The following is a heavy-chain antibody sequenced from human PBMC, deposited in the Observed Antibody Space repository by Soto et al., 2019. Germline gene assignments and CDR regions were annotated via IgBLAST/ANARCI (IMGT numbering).Heavy chain of an antibody. Sequence: GGSLRLSCAASGFTFSSYSMNWVRQAPGKGLEWVSSISSSSSYIYYADSVKGRFTISGDNAKNSLYLQMNSLRDEDTAVYYCAREILIDCSGGSCYRGFDYWGQGTLVTVSS. CDR1: GFTFSSYS. CDR3: AREILIDCSGGSCYRGFDY. V-gene: IGHV3-21*01. J-gene: IGHJ4*02. D-gene: IGHD2-15*01. CDR2: ISSSSSYI.